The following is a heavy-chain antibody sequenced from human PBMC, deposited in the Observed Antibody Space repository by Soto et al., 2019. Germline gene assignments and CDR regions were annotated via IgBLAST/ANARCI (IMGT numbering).Heavy chain of an antibody. V-gene: IGHV3-30*18. CDR3: AKLGYYYDSSGYYPTNSFDF. Sequence: GGSLRLSCAASGFTFSSYGMHWVRRAPGKGLEWVAVISYDGSNKYYADNVKGRFTISRDNSKNTLYLQMNSLRAEDTAVYYCAKLGYYYDSSGYYPTNSFDFWGQGTLVTVSS. D-gene: IGHD3-22*01. CDR1: GFTFSSYG. CDR2: ISYDGSNK. J-gene: IGHJ4*02.